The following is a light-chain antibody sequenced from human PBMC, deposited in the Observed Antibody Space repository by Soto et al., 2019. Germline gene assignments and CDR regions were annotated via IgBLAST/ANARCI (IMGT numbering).Light chain of an antibody. CDR2: DNT. J-gene: IGLJ1*01. CDR1: SSNIGNNY. CDR3: GTWDSSLSAGV. Sequence: QSVLTLPPSVSAAPGQKVTISCSGSSSNIGNNYVAWYQQLPGTAPKLLIYDNTKRPSGIPDRFSGSKSGTSATLGITGLQTGDEADYYCGTWDSSLSAGVFGTGTKVTVL. V-gene: IGLV1-51*01.